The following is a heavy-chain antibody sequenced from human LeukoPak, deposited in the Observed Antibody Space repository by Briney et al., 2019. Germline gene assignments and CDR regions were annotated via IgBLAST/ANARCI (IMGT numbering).Heavy chain of an antibody. J-gene: IGHJ4*02. CDR3: AREKRSVSSRRFDY. CDR1: GFTFSSYE. CDR2: ISSSGSTM. D-gene: IGHD5-24*01. V-gene: IGHV3-48*03. Sequence: GGSLRLSCAASGFTFSSYEMNWVRQAPGKGLEWVSYISSSGSTMYYADSVKGRFTISRDNAKNSLYLQMNSLRAEDTAVYYCAREKRSVSSRRFDYWGQGTLVTVSS.